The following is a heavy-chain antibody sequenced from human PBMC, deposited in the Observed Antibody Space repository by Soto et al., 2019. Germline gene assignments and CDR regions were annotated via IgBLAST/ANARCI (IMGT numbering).Heavy chain of an antibody. CDR1: GFTFSDHY. D-gene: IGHD6-13*01. CDR3: TRVRLGSRRSSDY. J-gene: IGHJ4*02. CDR2: IKNKANSYTT. V-gene: IGHV3-72*01. Sequence: EVQLVESGGGLVQPEGSLRPSCAASGFTFSDHYMDWVRQAPGKGLEWVGRIKNKANSYTTEYAALVKGRFIISRDDSKNSMFLQMNRLKNDDTAVYYCTRVRLGSRRSSDYWGQGILVTVSS.